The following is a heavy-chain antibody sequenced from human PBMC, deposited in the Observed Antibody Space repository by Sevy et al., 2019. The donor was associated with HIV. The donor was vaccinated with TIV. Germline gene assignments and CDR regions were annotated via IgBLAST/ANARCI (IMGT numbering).Heavy chain of an antibody. CDR3: ARDRVHSTGIRTFYYYGMDV. V-gene: IGHV6-1*01. CDR1: GDSVSSNSAA. CDR2: TYYRTKWNN. Sequence: SQTLSLTCAISGDSVSSNSAAWNWIRQSPSRGLEWLGRTYYRTKWNNDYAVSVHSRIVINPATSQNHFSLQLKYVTPEDTAVYYCARDRVHSTGIRTFYYYGMDVWGQGTTVTVSS. D-gene: IGHD6-19*01. J-gene: IGHJ6*02.